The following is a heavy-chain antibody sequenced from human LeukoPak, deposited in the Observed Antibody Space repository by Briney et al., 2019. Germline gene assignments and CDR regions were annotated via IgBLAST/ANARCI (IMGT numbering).Heavy chain of an antibody. D-gene: IGHD3-10*01. J-gene: IGHJ4*02. Sequence: GGSLRLSCAASGFTFSTYWMTWVRQAPGKGLEWVSGISASGGSTYYADSVKGRFTISRDNSKNTLYLQMNSLRAEDTAVYYCAKGGRLGESSIVDYFDYWGKGTMVTVSS. CDR2: ISASGGST. V-gene: IGHV3-23*01. CDR1: GFTFSTYW. CDR3: AKGGRLGESSIVDYFDY.